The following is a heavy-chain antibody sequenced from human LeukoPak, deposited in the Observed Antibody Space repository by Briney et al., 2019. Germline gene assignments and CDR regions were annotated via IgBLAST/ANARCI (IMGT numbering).Heavy chain of an antibody. D-gene: IGHD2-2*01. CDR3: ARAVPAATFLYYYYGMDV. J-gene: IGHJ6*02. CDR2: IYYSGST. Sequence: SEILSLTCAVYAGSFSVYDWSWIRQPPWKGLEWIEYIYYSGSTYYNPSLKSRVTISVDTSKNQFSLKLSSVTAADTAVYYCARAVPAATFLYYYYGMDVWGQGTTVTVSS. V-gene: IGHV4-34*09. CDR1: AGSFSVYD.